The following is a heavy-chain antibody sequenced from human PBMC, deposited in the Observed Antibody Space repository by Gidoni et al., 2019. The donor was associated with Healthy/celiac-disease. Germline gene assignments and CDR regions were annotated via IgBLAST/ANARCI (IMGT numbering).Heavy chain of an antibody. CDR2: IYSGGST. J-gene: IGHJ4*02. CDR3: ARDLSDVVATIG. V-gene: IGHV3-66*02. CDR1: GFTVSSNY. D-gene: IGHD5-12*01. Sequence: EVQLVESGGGLVQPGVSLRLSCVASGFTVSSNYMSWVRQAPGKGLEWVSVIYSGGSTYYADSVKGRFTISRDNSKNTLYLQMNSLRAEDTAVYYCARDLSDVVATIGWGQGTLVTVSS.